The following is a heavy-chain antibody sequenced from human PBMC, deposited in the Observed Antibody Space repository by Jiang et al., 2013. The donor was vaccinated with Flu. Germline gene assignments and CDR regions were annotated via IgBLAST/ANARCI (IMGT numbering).Heavy chain of an antibody. CDR1: GGSINRYY. Sequence: GLVKPSETLSLTCTVSGGSINRYYWNWIRQPPGKILEWIGSIYFSGSTNYNPSLKSRVTISLDTSKNQFSLKLTSVTAADTAVYYCARVRTYDYVWGNFRDYVMDVWGQGTTVTVSS. CDR3: ARVRTYDYVWGNFRDYVMDV. CDR2: IYFSGST. V-gene: IGHV4-59*01. D-gene: IGHD3-16*02. J-gene: IGHJ6*02.